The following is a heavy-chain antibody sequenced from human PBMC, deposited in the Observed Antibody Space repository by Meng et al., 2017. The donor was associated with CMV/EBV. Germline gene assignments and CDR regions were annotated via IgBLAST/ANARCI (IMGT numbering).Heavy chain of an antibody. CDR3: ARGGLRGFDY. CDR2: IYWDDDK. Sequence: LKESGPTLVQPTQTLPLTCTFSGFSLSTSGGGVVWFRHPPVKALEWLALIYWDDDKRYSPSLKSRLTITKDTSKNQVVLTMTNMDPGDTATYYCARGGLRGFDYWGQGTLITVSS. J-gene: IGHJ4*02. CDR1: GFSLSTSGGG. D-gene: IGHD4-17*01. V-gene: IGHV2-5*02.